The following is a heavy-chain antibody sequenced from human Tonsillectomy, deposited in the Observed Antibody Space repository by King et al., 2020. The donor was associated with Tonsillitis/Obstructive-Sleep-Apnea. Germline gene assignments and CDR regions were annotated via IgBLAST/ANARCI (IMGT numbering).Heavy chain of an antibody. CDR3: VRDGCGFDY. CDR2: INQDGGEK. Sequence: VQLVESGGGLVQPGGSLRVSCAASGFIFSDSWMSWVRQAPGKGLEWVANINQDGGEKYYVDSVKGRFTISRDNAKNSLFLQMSSLRAEDTAVYYCVRDGCGFDYWGQGTLVTVSS. CDR1: GFIFSDSW. J-gene: IGHJ4*02. D-gene: IGHD2-21*01. V-gene: IGHV3-7*03.